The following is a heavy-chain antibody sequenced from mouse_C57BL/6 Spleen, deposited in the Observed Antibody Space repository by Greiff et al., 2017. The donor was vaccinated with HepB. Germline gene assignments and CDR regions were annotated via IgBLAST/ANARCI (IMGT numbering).Heavy chain of an antibody. Sequence: QVLLQQPGAELVRPGSSVKLSCKASGYTFTSYWMHWVKQRPIQGLEWIGNIDPSDSETHYNQKFKDKATLTVDNSSSTAYMQLSSRTSAGTAVYSCARSYDGPYYFDYWGQGTTLTVSS. CDR2: IDPSDSET. J-gene: IGHJ2*01. D-gene: IGHD2-12*01. CDR1: GYTFTSYW. CDR3: ARSYDGPYYFDY. V-gene: IGHV1-52*01.